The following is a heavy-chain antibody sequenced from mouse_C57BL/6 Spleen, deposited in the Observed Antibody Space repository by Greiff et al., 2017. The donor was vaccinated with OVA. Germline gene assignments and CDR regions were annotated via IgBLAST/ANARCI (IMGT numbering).Heavy chain of an antibody. D-gene: IGHD4-1*01. V-gene: IGHV1-80*01. CDR2: IYPGDGDT. CDR1: GYAFSSYW. CDR3: ARSSWDVAWFAY. Sequence: QVQLKESGAELVKPGASVKISCKASGYAFSSYWMNWVKQRPGKGLEWIGQIYPGDGDTNYNGKFKGKATLTADKSSSTAYMQLSSLTSEDSAVYFCARSSWDVAWFAYWGQGTLVTVSA. J-gene: IGHJ3*01.